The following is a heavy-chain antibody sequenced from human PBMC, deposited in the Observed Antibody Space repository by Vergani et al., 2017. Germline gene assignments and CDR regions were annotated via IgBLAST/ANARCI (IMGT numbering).Heavy chain of an antibody. J-gene: IGHJ4*02. CDR1: GFTFSSYG. Sequence: QVQLVESGGGVVQPGRSLRLSCAASGFTFSSYGMHWVRQAPGKGLEWVAVIWYDGSNKYYADSVKGRFTISRDNSKNTLYLQMNSLRAEDTAVYYCARDSAAETGYYCDYWGQGTLVTVSS. D-gene: IGHD6-13*01. CDR2: IWYDGSNK. CDR3: ARDSAAETGYYCDY. V-gene: IGHV3-33*01.